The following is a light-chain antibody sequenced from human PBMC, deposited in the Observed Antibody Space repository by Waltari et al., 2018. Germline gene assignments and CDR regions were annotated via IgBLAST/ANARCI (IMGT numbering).Light chain of an antibody. CDR2: DVS. CDR3: SSYTSSSTWV. CDR1: TRDVGGYNY. Sequence: SALTQPAPVSAPPGQSVTISCTRTTRDVGGYNYVPWYQQHPGKAPKLMIYDVSKRPSGVSNRFSGSKSGNTASLTIAGLQAEDEADYYCSSYTSSSTWVFGGGTKLTVL. V-gene: IGLV2-14*01. J-gene: IGLJ3*02.